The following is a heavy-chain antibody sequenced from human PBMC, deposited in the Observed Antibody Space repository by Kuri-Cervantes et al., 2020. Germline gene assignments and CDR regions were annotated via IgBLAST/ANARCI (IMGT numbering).Heavy chain of an antibody. J-gene: IGHJ6*03. D-gene: IGHD6-13*01. Sequence: SETLSLTCTVSGGSISSSSYYWGWIRQPPGKGLEWIGSIYYSGSTYYNPSLKSRVTISVDTSKNQFSLKLSSVTAADTAVYYCAGGRALAAAGYYYYYYMDVWGKGTTVTVSS. V-gene: IGHV4-39*01. CDR2: IYYSGST. CDR3: AGGRALAAAGYYYYYYMDV. CDR1: GGSISSSSYY.